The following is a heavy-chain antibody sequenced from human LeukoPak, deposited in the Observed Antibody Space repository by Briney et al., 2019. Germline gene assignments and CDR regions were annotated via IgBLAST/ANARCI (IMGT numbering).Heavy chain of an antibody. J-gene: IGHJ6*02. CDR1: GGSISSGGYY. Sequence: SQTLSLTCTVSGGSISSGGYYWGWIRQPPGKGLEWIGSIHYSGSTYYNPSLKSRVTISVDTSKNQFSLKLSSVTAADTAVYYCARLGIVGAMGYYYYGMDVWGQGTTVTVSS. CDR2: IHYSGST. D-gene: IGHD1-26*01. V-gene: IGHV4-39*01. CDR3: ARLGIVGAMGYYYYGMDV.